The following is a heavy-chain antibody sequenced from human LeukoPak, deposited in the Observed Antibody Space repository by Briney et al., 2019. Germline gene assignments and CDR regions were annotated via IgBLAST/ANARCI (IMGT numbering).Heavy chain of an antibody. CDR3: ARTGIAARPTVWFDP. V-gene: IGHV3-74*01. CDR1: GFTFSNCA. CDR2: INSDGSST. J-gene: IGHJ5*02. D-gene: IGHD6-6*01. Sequence: GGSLRLSCAASGFTFSNCAMSWVRHAPGKGLVWVSHINSDGSSTNYADSVKGRFTISRDNAKNTLYLQMNSLRAEDTAVYYCARTGIAARPTVWFDPWGQGTLVTVSS.